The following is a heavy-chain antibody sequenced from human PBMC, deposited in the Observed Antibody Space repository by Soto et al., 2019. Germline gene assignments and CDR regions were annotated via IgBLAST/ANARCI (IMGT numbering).Heavy chain of an antibody. CDR3: ASQSPGAP. J-gene: IGHJ5*02. CDR2: ISPYNGNT. Sequence: ASVKVSCKASGYTFTSYGISWVRQAPGQGLECMGWISPYNGNTKFPQKLQGRVTMTADTSTSTAYMELRSLRSDDTAVYYCASQSPGAPWGQGTLVTVSS. V-gene: IGHV1-18*01. CDR1: GYTFTSYG.